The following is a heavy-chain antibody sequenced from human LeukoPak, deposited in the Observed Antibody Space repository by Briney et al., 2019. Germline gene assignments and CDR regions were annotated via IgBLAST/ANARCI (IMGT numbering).Heavy chain of an antibody. V-gene: IGHV4-39*07. CDR3: ATCYWLKDSFDI. Sequence: SETLSLTCNVSGGSIRTRTYYWAWIRQPPGRELEWIGTVFYTESTYYHPSLKSRLTISVDTSNNQFSLKLSSVTAADTAVYYCATCYWLKDSFDIWGQGTMVTVSS. D-gene: IGHD2-21*02. J-gene: IGHJ3*02. CDR1: GGSIRTRTYY. CDR2: VFYTEST.